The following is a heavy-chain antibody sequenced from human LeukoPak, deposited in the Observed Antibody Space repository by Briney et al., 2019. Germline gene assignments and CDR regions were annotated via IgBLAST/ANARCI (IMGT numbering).Heavy chain of an antibody. V-gene: IGHV4-30-2*01. D-gene: IGHD2-2*02. CDR2: IYHSGSI. CDR3: ARDLYLRYCSSTSCYTGGYYYYYYMDV. Sequence: SETLSLTCAVSGGSISSGGYSWSWIRQPPGKGLEWIGYIYHSGSIYYNPSLKSRVTISVDRSKNQFSLKLSSVTAADTAVYYCARDLYLRYCSSTSCYTGGYYYYYYMDVWGKGTTVTVSS. J-gene: IGHJ6*03. CDR1: GGSISSGGYS.